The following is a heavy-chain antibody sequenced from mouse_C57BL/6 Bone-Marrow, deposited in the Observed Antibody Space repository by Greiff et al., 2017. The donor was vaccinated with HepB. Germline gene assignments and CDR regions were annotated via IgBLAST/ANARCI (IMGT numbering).Heavy chain of an antibody. J-gene: IGHJ2*01. CDR1: GFTFSSYA. D-gene: IGHD2-3*01. CDR2: ISSGGDYI. CDR3: TREGWLLRGDY. Sequence: EVQGVESGEGLVKPGGSLKLSCAASGFTFSSYAMSWVRQTPEKRLEWVAYISSGGDYIYYADTVKGRFTISRDNARNTLYLQMSSLKSEDTAMYYCTREGWLLRGDYWGQGTTLTVSS. V-gene: IGHV5-9-1*02.